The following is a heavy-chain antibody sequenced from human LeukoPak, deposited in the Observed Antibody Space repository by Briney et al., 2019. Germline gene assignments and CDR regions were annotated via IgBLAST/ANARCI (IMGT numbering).Heavy chain of an antibody. CDR3: ARFITMVRGVAANYYYYYMDV. Sequence: PSETLSPTCTVSGGSISSGGYYWSWIRQHPGKGLEWIGYIYYSGSTYYNPSLKSRVTISVDTSKNQFSLKLSSVTAADTAVYYCARFITMVRGVAANYYYYYMDVWGKGTTVTVSS. CDR1: GGSISSGGYY. CDR2: IYYSGST. J-gene: IGHJ6*03. V-gene: IGHV4-31*03. D-gene: IGHD3-10*01.